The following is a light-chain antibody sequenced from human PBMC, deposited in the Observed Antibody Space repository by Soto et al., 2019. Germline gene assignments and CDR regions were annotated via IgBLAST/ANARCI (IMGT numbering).Light chain of an antibody. CDR2: GAS. CDR1: QTIRNNY. V-gene: IGKV3-20*01. CDR3: QQYAGSPWT. Sequence: DTVLTQSPGTLSLSPGETATLSCRASQTIRNNYLAWYRQTPGQAPRLLIYGASNRATGIADRFSGSGSGTDFTLIIRRLEPEDFALYYWQQYAGSPWTFGQGTKVEIK. J-gene: IGKJ1*01.